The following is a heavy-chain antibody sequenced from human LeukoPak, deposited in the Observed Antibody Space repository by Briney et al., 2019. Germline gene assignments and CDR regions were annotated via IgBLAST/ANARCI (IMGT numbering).Heavy chain of an antibody. D-gene: IGHD3-22*01. J-gene: IGHJ4*02. CDR1: GGSISSSSYY. CDR2: IYYSGST. V-gene: IGHV4-39*01. CDR3: ARQTLYYDSGGYYVGGPLGLDY. Sequence: SETLSLTCTVSGGSISSSSYYWGWIRQPPGKGLEWIGSIYYSGSTYYNPSLKSRVTISVDTSKNQFSLKLSSVTAADTAVYYCARQTLYYDSGGYYVGGPLGLDYWGQGTLVTVSS.